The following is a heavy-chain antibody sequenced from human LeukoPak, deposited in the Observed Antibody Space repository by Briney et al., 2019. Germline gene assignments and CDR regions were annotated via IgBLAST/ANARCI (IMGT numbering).Heavy chain of an antibody. Sequence: SETLCLTCAVYGGSFSGYYWSWIRQPPGKGLEWIGEINHSGSTNYNPSLKGRVTISVDTSKNQFSLKLSSVTAADTAVYYCARASGSPLYFFDYWGQGTLVTVSS. V-gene: IGHV4-34*01. CDR2: INHSGST. J-gene: IGHJ4*02. CDR1: GGSFSGYY. D-gene: IGHD3-10*01. CDR3: ARASGSPLYFFDY.